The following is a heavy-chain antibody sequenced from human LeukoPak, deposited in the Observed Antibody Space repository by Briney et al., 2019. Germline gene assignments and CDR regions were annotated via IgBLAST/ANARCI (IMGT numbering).Heavy chain of an antibody. Sequence: GGSLRLSCAASGFTFRSYAMTWVRQAPGKGLGWVAAASGIGGDTYYADSVKGRSTVSRDNSKNTLFLQMSTLRPEDTAVYYCAKVSSHTYGDYDYWGQETLVTVSS. CDR2: ASGIGGDT. CDR3: AKVSSHTYGDYDY. CDR1: GFTFRSYA. V-gene: IGHV3-23*01. J-gene: IGHJ4*02. D-gene: IGHD4-17*01.